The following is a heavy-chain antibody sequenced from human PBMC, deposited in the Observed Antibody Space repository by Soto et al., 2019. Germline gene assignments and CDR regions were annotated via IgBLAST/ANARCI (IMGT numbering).Heavy chain of an antibody. CDR1: GGSISSYY. Sequence: SVTLSLTCTVSGGSISSYYWSWIRQPPGKGLEWIGYIYYSGSTNYNPSLKSRVTISVDTSKNQFSLKLSSVTAADTAVYYCARNEREDDAFDIWGQGTMVTVSS. CDR2: IYYSGST. V-gene: IGHV4-59*01. CDR3: ARNEREDDAFDI. J-gene: IGHJ3*02.